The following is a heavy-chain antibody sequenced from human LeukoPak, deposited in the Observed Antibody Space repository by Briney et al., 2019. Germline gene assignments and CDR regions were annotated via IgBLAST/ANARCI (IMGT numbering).Heavy chain of an antibody. J-gene: IGHJ6*02. V-gene: IGHV1-2*02. CDR1: GYTFTGYY. Sequence: ASVNVSCKASGYTFTGYYMHWARQAPGQGLEWMGWINPNSGGTNYAQNFQGRVTMTRDTSISTAYMELSRLTSDDTAGYYCAALKASADYYYGMDVWGQGTTVTVSS. D-gene: IGHD6-6*01. CDR2: INPNSGGT. CDR3: AALKASADYYYGMDV.